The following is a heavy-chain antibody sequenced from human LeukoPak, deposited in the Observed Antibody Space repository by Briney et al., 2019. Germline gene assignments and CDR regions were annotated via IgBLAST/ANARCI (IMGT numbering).Heavy chain of an antibody. CDR1: AFTFRTYT. V-gene: IGHV3-21*01. CDR3: ARDRRELDYYYYMDV. D-gene: IGHD4-23*01. Sequence: GGSLRLSCVASAFTFRTYTMIWVRQAPGKGLEWVSSITSNSYYMYYGDSVKGRFTISRDNAKNSLLLQMNSLRAEDTAVYYCARDRRELDYYYYMDVWGKGTTVTVSS. CDR2: ITSNSYYM. J-gene: IGHJ6*03.